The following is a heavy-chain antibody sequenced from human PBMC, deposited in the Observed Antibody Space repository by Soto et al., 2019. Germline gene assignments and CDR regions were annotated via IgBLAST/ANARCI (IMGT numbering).Heavy chain of an antibody. CDR2: ISSSGSTI. J-gene: IGHJ5*02. V-gene: IGHV3-48*03. CDR3: AGGAAAGQGWFNP. Sequence: HPGGSLRLSCAASGFTFSSYEMNWVRQAPWKGLEWVSYISSSGSTIYYADSVKGRFTISRDNAKNSLYLQMNSLRAEDTAVYYCAGGAAAGQGWFNPCRQWTLVTVSS. D-gene: IGHD6-13*01. CDR1: GFTFSSYE.